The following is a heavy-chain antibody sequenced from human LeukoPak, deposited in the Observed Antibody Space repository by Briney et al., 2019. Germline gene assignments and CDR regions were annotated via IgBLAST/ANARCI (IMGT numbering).Heavy chain of an antibody. Sequence: PGGSLRLSCAASGFTFSSYEMNWVRQAPGKGLEWVSYISSSGSTIYYADSVKGRFTISRDRARNSLYLQMDSLRPEDTALYYCAKDTGGNGAYFYAMDVWGQGTSVTVSS. CDR3: AKDTGGNGAYFYAMDV. V-gene: IGHV3-48*03. J-gene: IGHJ6*02. CDR2: ISSSGSTI. CDR1: GFTFSSYE. D-gene: IGHD4-23*01.